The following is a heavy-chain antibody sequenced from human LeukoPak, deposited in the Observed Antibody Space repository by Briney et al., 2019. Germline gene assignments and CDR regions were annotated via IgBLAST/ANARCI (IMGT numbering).Heavy chain of an antibody. Sequence: SVKVSCKASGGTFSSYAISWVRQAPGQGLEWMGGIIPIFGTENSAQKFQGRVTITADKSTSTAYMVLSSLRSEDTAVYYCANSLNYYGSGSLVYWGQGTLVTVSS. CDR1: GGTFSSYA. J-gene: IGHJ4*02. CDR2: IIPIFGTE. D-gene: IGHD3-10*01. V-gene: IGHV1-69*06. CDR3: ANSLNYYGSGSLVY.